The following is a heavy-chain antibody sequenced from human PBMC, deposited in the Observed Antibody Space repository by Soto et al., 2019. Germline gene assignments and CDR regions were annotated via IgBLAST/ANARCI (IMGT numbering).Heavy chain of an antibody. CDR3: ARDSSGTTGYFEY. CDR2: ISYDGSNK. Sequence: GGSLRLSCAASGFTFSSYAMHWVRQAPGKGLEWVAVISYDGSNKYYADSVKGRFTISRDNSKNTLYLQMNSLRAEDTAVYYCARDSSGTTGYFEYWGQGTLVTVSS. D-gene: IGHD1-1*01. V-gene: IGHV3-30-3*01. CDR1: GFTFSSYA. J-gene: IGHJ4*02.